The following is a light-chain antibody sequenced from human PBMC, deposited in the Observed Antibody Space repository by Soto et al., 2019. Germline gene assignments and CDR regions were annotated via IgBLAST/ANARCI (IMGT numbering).Light chain of an antibody. V-gene: IGKV3-15*01. Sequence: EIVLTQSPGTLSLSPGARAPLSCRARQSVSSRDLAWYQQKPGQAPRLLIYGASTRAAGFPARFSGSGSGTEFTLTISNLQSEDFAVYFCQQYHNWPPITFGQGTRLEIK. CDR2: GAS. CDR3: QQYHNWPPIT. J-gene: IGKJ5*01. CDR1: QSVSSRD.